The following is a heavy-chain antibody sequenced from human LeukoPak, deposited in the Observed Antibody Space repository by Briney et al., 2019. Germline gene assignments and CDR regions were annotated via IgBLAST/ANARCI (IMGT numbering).Heavy chain of an antibody. Sequence: SETLSLTCAVSGASINNYFWSWIRQPPGKGLEWIGYIHTSGTSNYNPSLKSRATFSVDTSDNQLSLRLNSVTAADTAVYYCASLGGSYESSNSSQLEIFDIWGQGTMVIVSS. D-gene: IGHD3-22*01. CDR1: GASINNYF. J-gene: IGHJ3*02. V-gene: IGHV4-59*01. CDR3: ASLGGSYESSNSSQLEIFDI. CDR2: IHTSGTS.